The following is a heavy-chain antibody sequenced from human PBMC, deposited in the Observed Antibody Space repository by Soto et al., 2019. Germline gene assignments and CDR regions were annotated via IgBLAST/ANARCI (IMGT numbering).Heavy chain of an antibody. CDR2: ISGSGGST. J-gene: IGHJ3*02. CDR1: GFTFSSYA. D-gene: IGHD2-2*01. CDR3: ANLPCRWCSSTSCTDDSFDI. V-gene: IGHV3-23*01. Sequence: GGSLRLSCAASGFTFSSYAMSWVRQAPGKGLEWVSAISGSGGSTYYADSVKGRFTISRDNSKNTLYLQMNSLRAEDTAVYYCANLPCRWCSSTSCTDDSFDIWGQGTMVTVSS.